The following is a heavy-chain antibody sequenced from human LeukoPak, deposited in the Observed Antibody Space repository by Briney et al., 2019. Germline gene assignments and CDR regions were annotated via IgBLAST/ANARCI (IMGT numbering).Heavy chain of an antibody. CDR3: ARARYSYGIFDY. Sequence: PGGSLRLSCAASGFTFSSYWMHWVRQAPGKGLVWVSRINSDGSSTSYADSVKGRFTISRDNAKNTLYLQMNSLRAEDTAVHYCARARYSYGIFDYWGQGTLVTVSS. CDR1: GFTFSSYW. V-gene: IGHV3-74*01. D-gene: IGHD5-18*01. J-gene: IGHJ4*02. CDR2: INSDGSST.